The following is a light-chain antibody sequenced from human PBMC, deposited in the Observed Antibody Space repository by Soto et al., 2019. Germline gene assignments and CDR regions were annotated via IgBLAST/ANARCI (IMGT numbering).Light chain of an antibody. J-gene: IGKJ5*01. CDR2: SAS. Sequence: DIQMTQSPSSLSTSLGDRVTITCRASQRINIYLNWYRQKPGKAPELLIYSASNLQSGVPSRFSGSGSGTDFTLTISSLQPEDFATYYCQQSFSTPTFGQGTRLEIK. CDR3: QQSFSTPT. V-gene: IGKV1-39*01. CDR1: QRINIY.